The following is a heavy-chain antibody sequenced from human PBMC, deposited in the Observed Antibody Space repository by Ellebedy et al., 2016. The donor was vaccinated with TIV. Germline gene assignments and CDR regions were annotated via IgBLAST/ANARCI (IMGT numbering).Heavy chain of an antibody. CDR2: IYYIGIT. D-gene: IGHD3-10*02. CDR1: GGSISTFY. V-gene: IGHV4-59*12. Sequence: MPGGSLRLSCNVSGGSISTFYWSWIRQPPGKGLEFIGYIYYIGITNYNPSLESRVTISADRSKNQFSLKLTSVTAADTAVYYCARLSGGGGRGAFDVWGQGTMVTVSS. J-gene: IGHJ3*01. CDR3: ARLSGGGGRGAFDV.